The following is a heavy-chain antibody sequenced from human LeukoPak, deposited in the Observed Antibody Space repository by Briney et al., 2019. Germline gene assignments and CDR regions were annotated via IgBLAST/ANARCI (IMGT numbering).Heavy chain of an antibody. CDR2: IYYSGST. CDR3: ARAHYGSGSYNWFDP. D-gene: IGHD3-10*01. CDR1: GFSISSYY. V-gene: IGHV4-59*01. J-gene: IGHJ5*02. Sequence: KPSETLSLTCTVSGFSISSYYWSWVRQPPGKGLEWVGYIYYSGSTNYNPSLKSRVTISVDTSKNQFSLKLSSVTAADAAVYYCARAHYGSGSYNWFDPWGQGTLVTVSS.